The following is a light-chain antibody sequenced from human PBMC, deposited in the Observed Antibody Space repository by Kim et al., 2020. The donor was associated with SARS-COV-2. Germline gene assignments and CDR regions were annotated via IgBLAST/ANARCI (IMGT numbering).Light chain of an antibody. Sequence: KTVTNSGTSGRGSIANNYVQWDQQRPGSAPTAVIYEDNQRPSGVPDRFSGSIDSSSNSASLTISGLKTEDEADYYCQSYDSSNHVVFGGGTQLTVL. CDR3: QSYDSSNHVV. V-gene: IGLV6-57*02. J-gene: IGLJ2*01. CDR1: RGSIANNY. CDR2: EDN.